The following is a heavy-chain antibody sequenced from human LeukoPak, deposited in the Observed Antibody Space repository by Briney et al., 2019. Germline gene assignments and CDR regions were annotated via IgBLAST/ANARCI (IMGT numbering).Heavy chain of an antibody. CDR1: GFTFSTCG. V-gene: IGHV3-30*02. CDR3: AKDTPPNWFDP. J-gene: IGHJ5*02. Sequence: GGSLRLSCAVSGFTFSTCGMHWVRQAPGKGLEWVAFIWYDGSKKYYADSVKGRFTISRDNSKNTLYLQMNSLRPEDTAVYYCAKDTPPNWFDPWGQGTLVIISS. CDR2: IWYDGSKK.